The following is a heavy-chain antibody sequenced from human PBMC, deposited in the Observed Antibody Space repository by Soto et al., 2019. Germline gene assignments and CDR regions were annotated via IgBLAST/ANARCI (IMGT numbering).Heavy chain of an antibody. D-gene: IGHD3-16*01. J-gene: IGHJ4*02. V-gene: IGHV4-30-2*01. Sequence: SETLSLTCAVSGGSISSGGYSWSWIRQPPGKGLEWIGYIYHSGSTYYNPSLKSRVTISVDRSKNQFSLKLSSVTAADTAVYYCARGSLGGFDYWGQGTLVTVSS. CDR3: ARGSLGGFDY. CDR1: GGSISSGGYS. CDR2: IYHSGST.